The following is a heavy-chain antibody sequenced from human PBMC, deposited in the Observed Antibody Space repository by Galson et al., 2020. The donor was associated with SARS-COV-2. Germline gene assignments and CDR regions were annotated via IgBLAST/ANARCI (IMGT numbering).Heavy chain of an antibody. Sequence: QLGESLKISCAASGFTFSSYWMSWVRQAPGKGLEWVANIKQDGSEKYYVDSVKGRFTISRDNAKNSLYLQMNSLRAEDTAVYYCARGARNFDWLGSLGPYYYYYYMDVWGKGTTVTVSS. CDR3: ARGARNFDWLGSLGPYYYYYYMDV. J-gene: IGHJ6*03. V-gene: IGHV3-7*01. CDR1: GFTFSSYW. CDR2: IKQDGSEK. D-gene: IGHD3-9*01.